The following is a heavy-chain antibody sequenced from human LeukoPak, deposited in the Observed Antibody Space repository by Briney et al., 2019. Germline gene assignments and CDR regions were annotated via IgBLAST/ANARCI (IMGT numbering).Heavy chain of an antibody. CDR3: ARQDNDYPYYFDY. CDR1: GGSVSGFY. Sequence: SETLSLTCTVSGGSVSGFYWSWLRQPPGKGLEWLGYMHSTGSTNYNPSLKSRVTFSVDTSKNQFSLRLNSVTAADTAVYYRARQDNDYPYYFDYWGQGNLVTVSS. D-gene: IGHD4-11*01. J-gene: IGHJ4*02. CDR2: MHSTGST. V-gene: IGHV4-59*08.